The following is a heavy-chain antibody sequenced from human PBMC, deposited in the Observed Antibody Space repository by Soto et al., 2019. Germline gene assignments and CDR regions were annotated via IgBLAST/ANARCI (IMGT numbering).Heavy chain of an antibody. CDR1: GFTFDDYA. J-gene: IGHJ4*02. CDR2: ISWNSGSI. CDR3: ARGILWFGELLPHNAFDS. D-gene: IGHD3-10*01. V-gene: IGHV3-9*01. Sequence: EVQLVESGGGLVQPGRSLRLSCAASGFTFDDYAMYWVRQAPGKGLEWVSGISWNSGSIGYADSVKGRFTISRDNAKNSLYLQMNSLRAEDTALYYCARGILWFGELLPHNAFDSWGQGTLVTVSS.